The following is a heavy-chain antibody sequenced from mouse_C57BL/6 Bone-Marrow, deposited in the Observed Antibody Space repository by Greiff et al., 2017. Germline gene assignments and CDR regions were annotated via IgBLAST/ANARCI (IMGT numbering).Heavy chain of an antibody. V-gene: IGHV1-84*01. Sequence: QVQLQQSGPELVKPGASVKISCKASGYTFTDYYINWVKQRPGQGLEWIGWIYPGSGNTKYNEKFKGKATLTVDTSSSTAYMQLSSLTSEDSAVXFCAREEIYYGNYPYAMDYWGQGTSVTVSS. CDR2: IYPGSGNT. CDR3: AREEIYYGNYPYAMDY. J-gene: IGHJ4*01. D-gene: IGHD2-1*01. CDR1: GYTFTDYY.